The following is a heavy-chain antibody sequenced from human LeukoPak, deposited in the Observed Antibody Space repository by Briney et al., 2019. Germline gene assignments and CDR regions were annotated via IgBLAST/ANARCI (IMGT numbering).Heavy chain of an antibody. Sequence: SETLSLTCTVSGGSISSGSYYWSWIRQPAGKELEWIGRIYTSGSTNYNPSLKSRVTISVDTSKNQFSLKLSSVTAADTAVYYCAREVMGYDSSGYFPLCDYWGQGTLVTVSS. CDR3: AREVMGYDSSGYFPLCDY. CDR2: IYTSGST. CDR1: GGSISSGSYY. V-gene: IGHV4-61*02. J-gene: IGHJ4*02. D-gene: IGHD3-22*01.